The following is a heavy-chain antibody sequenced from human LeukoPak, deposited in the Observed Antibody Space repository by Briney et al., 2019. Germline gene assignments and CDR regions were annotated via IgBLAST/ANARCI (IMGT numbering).Heavy chain of an antibody. Sequence: GGSLRLSCAASGFTFNTYGMSWVRQAPGKGLEWVANIKQDGSETTYADSVRGRFTIFRDNAKDSVYLQINRLRAEDTAVYYCARRGTIAVPVFWFDPWGQGTLVIVSS. CDR2: IKQDGSET. J-gene: IGHJ5*02. V-gene: IGHV3-7*01. D-gene: IGHD6-19*01. CDR1: GFTFNTYG. CDR3: ARRGTIAVPVFWFDP.